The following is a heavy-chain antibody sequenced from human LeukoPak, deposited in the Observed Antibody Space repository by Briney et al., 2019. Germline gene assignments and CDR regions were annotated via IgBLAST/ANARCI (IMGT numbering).Heavy chain of an antibody. V-gene: IGHV3-21*01. J-gene: IGHJ3*02. CDR1: GFTFSSYS. CDR3: ARAGGWYGDYAFDI. D-gene: IGHD3-10*01. Sequence: GSLRLSGAASGFTFSSYSMNWVRQAPGKGLEWVSSISSSSSYIYYADSVKGRFTTSRDNAKNSLYLQMNSLRAEDTAVYYCARAGGWYGDYAFDIWGQGTTVTVSS. CDR2: ISSSSSYI.